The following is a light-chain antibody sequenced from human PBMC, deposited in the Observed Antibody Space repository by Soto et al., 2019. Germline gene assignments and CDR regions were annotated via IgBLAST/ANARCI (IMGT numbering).Light chain of an antibody. CDR1: SSDVGGYNY. V-gene: IGLV2-11*01. CDR2: DVS. Sequence: QSALTQPRSVSGSPGQSVTISCTGTSSDVGGYNYVSWYQQHPGKAPKLMIYDVSKRLSGVPDRFSGSKSGNTASLTISGIQAEDEAHYYCCSSAGSYTSVFGGGTKVTVL. J-gene: IGLJ3*02. CDR3: CSSAGSYTSV.